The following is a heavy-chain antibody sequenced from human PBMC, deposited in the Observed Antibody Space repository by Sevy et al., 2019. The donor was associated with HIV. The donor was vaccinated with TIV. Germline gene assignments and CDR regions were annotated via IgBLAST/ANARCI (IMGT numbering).Heavy chain of an antibody. CDR3: ARVGIAAAGTFYYYYYGMDV. D-gene: IGHD6-13*01. V-gene: IGHV3-30-3*01. CDR1: GFTFSSYA. Sequence: GGSLRLSCAASGFTFSSYAMHWVRQAPGKGLEWVAVISYDGSNKYYVDSVKGRFTISRDNTKNTLYLQLNSLRAEDTAVYYCARVGIAAAGTFYYYYYGMDVRGQGTTVTVSS. J-gene: IGHJ6*02. CDR2: ISYDGSNK.